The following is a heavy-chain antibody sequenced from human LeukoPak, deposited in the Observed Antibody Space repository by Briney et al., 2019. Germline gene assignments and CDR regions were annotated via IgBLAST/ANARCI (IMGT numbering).Heavy chain of an antibody. CDR1: GFTFSSYW. J-gene: IGHJ4*02. CDR3: ARGGKQQLVSGYFDY. V-gene: IGHV3-7*01. Sequence: PGGSLRLSYAASGFTFSSYWMSWVRQAPGKGLEWVANIKQDGSEKYYVDSVKGRFTISRDNAKNSLYLQMNSLRAEDTAVYYCARGGKQQLVSGYFDYWGQGTLVTVSS. D-gene: IGHD6-13*01. CDR2: IKQDGSEK.